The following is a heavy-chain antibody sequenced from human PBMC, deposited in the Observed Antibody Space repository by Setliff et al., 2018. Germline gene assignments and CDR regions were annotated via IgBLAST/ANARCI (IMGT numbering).Heavy chain of an antibody. D-gene: IGHD2-8*01. CDR2: IIPIFGTA. CDR1: GGTFSSYA. CDR3: ARGGVVAYYAFDI. V-gene: IGHV1-69*05. Sequence: GASVKVSCKASGGTFSSYAISWVRQAPGQGLEWMGGIIPIFGTANYAQKFQGRVTITTDESTSTAYMELSSLRSDDTAVYHCARGGVVAYYAFDIWGQGTMVT. J-gene: IGHJ3*02.